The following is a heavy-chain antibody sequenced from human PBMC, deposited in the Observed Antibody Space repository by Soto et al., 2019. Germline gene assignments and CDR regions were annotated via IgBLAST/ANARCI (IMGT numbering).Heavy chain of an antibody. V-gene: IGHV4-59*03. Sequence: VQLQESGPGLVKPSETLALTCSVSGGSISSYFRNWIRQPPGKGLEWIGCIYDSGSTNYNPSFKSRVTILLDTSKNQFSLTLNSVTAADTAVYYCVSSRTAIYGDAFDVWGQGTMVTVSS. CDR2: IYDSGST. J-gene: IGHJ3*01. D-gene: IGHD2-21*02. CDR1: GGSISSYF. CDR3: VSSRTAIYGDAFDV.